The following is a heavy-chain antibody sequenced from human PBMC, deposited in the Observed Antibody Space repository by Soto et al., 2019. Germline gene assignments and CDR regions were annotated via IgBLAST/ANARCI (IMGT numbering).Heavy chain of an antibody. CDR2: ISSSGSYT. V-gene: IGHV3-11*05. CDR3: ARDVSCFDY. Sequence: QVQLVESGGGLVKPGGSLRLSCAASGVTFSDNYMSWIRQAPGKGLEWVAHISSSGSYTNYADSVRGRFTISRDNAKNPLYRQMNSLRVEDTAVYYCARDVSCFDYWGQGTLVIVSS. J-gene: IGHJ4*02. CDR1: GVTFSDNY.